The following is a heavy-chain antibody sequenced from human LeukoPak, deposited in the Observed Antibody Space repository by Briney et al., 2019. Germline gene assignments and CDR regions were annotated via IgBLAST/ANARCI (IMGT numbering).Heavy chain of an antibody. J-gene: IGHJ4*02. V-gene: IGHV4-61*01. CDR2: MHYSGRS. CDR3: ARGGVGATYAGFDY. CDR1: GGSVSSGSYY. D-gene: IGHD1-26*01. Sequence: PSETLSLTCTGSGGSVSSGSYYWNWIRQPPGKGLEWIGYMHYSGRSNYNPSLKSRVTISVDTSKNQFSLKLSSVTAADTAVYYCARGGVGATYAGFDYWGQGTLVTVSS.